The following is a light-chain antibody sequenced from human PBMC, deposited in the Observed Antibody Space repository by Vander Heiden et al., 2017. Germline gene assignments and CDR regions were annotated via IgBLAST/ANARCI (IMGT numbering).Light chain of an antibody. V-gene: IGKV1-39*01. CDR2: GAS. CDR1: QIIDSY. CDR3: RQSFTRPT. J-gene: IGKJ1*01. Sequence: DIQMTQSPSSLSAPVGDRITITCRASQIIDSYLNWYQQKPGKPPKLLIYGASNLQSGVPSRFSGSESGTDFTLTISSLQPEDSATYFCRQSFTRPTFGPGTKVEIK.